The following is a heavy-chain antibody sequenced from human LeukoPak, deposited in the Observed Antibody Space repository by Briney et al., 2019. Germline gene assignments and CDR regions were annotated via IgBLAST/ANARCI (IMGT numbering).Heavy chain of an antibody. Sequence: ETLSLTCAVYGGSFSGYYWSWIRQPPGKGLEWVSSISSSSSYIYYADSVKGRFTISRDNAKNSLYLQMNSLRAEDTVVYYCARSRGMTTVTTNWFDPWGQGTLVTVSS. CDR1: GGSFSGYY. CDR2: ISSSSSYI. J-gene: IGHJ5*02. D-gene: IGHD4-11*01. V-gene: IGHV3-21*01. CDR3: ARSRGMTTVTTNWFDP.